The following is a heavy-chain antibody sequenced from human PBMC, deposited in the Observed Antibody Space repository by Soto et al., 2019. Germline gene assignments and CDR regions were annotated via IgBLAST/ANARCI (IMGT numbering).Heavy chain of an antibody. Sequence: QVQLVQSGAEVKKPGSSVKVSCKASGGTFSSYTISWVRQAPGRGLEWMGRIIPILGIANYAQKFQGRVTITADKSTSTAYMELSSLRSEDTAVYYCARDPVGGRDGYNQVGTLSWGQGTLVTVSS. CDR1: GGTFSSYT. CDR3: ARDPVGGRDGYNQVGTLS. V-gene: IGHV1-69*08. D-gene: IGHD2-15*01. J-gene: IGHJ5*02. CDR2: IIPILGIA.